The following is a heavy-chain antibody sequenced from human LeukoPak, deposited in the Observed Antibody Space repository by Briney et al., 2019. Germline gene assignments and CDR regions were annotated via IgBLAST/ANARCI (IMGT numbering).Heavy chain of an antibody. CDR3: ARGTTLGYYYYYMDV. J-gene: IGHJ6*03. Sequence: GESLKISCKASGYSFTSYWIGWVRQMPGKGLEWMGIIYPGDSDTRYSPSFKGQVTISADKSISTAYLQWSSLKASDTAMYYCARGTTLGYYYYYMDVWGKGTTVIVSS. V-gene: IGHV5-51*01. CDR2: IYPGDSDT. D-gene: IGHD1-1*01. CDR1: GYSFTSYW.